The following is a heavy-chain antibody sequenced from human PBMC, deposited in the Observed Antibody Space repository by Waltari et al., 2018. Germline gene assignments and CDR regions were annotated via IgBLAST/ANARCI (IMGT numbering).Heavy chain of an antibody. V-gene: IGHV3-66*01. D-gene: IGHD6-13*01. CDR3: VRDIPRDDSSCDV. J-gene: IGHJ6*02. CDR1: GLPISRNY. Sequence: EEQLVESGGGSVQPGGSLSLACAASGLPISRNYMNWVRQAPGKGLEWVAVMYVGVATQYADSVKDRFIISRDNSKNTLYLQMHSLRVDDTAVYYCVRDIPRDDSSCDVWGQGTTVIVSS. CDR2: MYVGVAT.